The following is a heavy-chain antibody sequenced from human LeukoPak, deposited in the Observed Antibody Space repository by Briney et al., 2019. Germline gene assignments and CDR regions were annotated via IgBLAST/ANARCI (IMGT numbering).Heavy chain of an antibody. CDR1: GFTVSSNY. J-gene: IGHJ6*02. CDR3: ARDFDGMDV. CDR2: INSDGSST. V-gene: IGHV3-74*01. Sequence: PGGSLRLSCAASGFTVSSNYMGWVRQAPGKGLVWVSRINSDGSSTSYADSVKGRFTISRDNAKNTLYLQMNSLRAEDTAVYYCARDFDGMDVWGQGTTVTVSS.